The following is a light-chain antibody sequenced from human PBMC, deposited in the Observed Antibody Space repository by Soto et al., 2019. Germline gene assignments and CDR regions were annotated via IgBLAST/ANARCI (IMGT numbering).Light chain of an antibody. CDR1: QVIANY. CDR2: TAS. V-gene: IGKV1-27*01. CDR3: QRYNAAPLT. Sequence: DIQMTQSPSSLSASVGDRVTITCRASQVIANYLAWYQQKPGKVPKLLIYTASTLLPGVPSRFSGSGSGTDFTLTISSLQPEDVATYYCQRYNAAPLTFGQGTKVEIK. J-gene: IGKJ1*01.